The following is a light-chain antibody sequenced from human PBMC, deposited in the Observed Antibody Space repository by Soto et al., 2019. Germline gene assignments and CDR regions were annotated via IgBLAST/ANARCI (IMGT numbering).Light chain of an antibody. Sequence: IHMTQSPYSLSTSVGYRVTITCRTSQSVSTYLNWYQQRPGKAPKLLIYGASSLQSGVPSRFSGSGSGTHFTLTISSLKPEDFATYYCQEGSTLLTFGGGTKVDIK. CDR3: QEGSTLLT. V-gene: IGKV1-39*01. CDR2: GAS. CDR1: QSVSTY. J-gene: IGKJ4*01.